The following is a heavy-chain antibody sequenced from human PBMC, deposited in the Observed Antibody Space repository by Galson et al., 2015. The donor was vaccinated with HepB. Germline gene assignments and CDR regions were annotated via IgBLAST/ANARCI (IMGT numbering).Heavy chain of an antibody. V-gene: IGHV1-18*04. Sequence: SVKVSCKASGYTFTSYGINWVRQAPGQGLEWMGWISGYNGNTNYAQKLQGRITMTTDTSTSTAYMELTSLRSDDTGVYFCARDLTRTIFGVLARFDPWGQGTLVTVSS. CDR2: ISGYNGNT. D-gene: IGHD3-3*01. CDR3: ARDLTRTIFGVLARFDP. CDR1: GYTFTSYG. J-gene: IGHJ5*02.